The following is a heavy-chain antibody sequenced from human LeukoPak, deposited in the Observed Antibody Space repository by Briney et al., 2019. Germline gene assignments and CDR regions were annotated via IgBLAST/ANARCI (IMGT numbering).Heavy chain of an antibody. CDR3: AKVFHYGSGSYGSFEN. V-gene: IGHV3-23*01. J-gene: IGHJ4*02. D-gene: IGHD3-10*01. CDR2: ISGSGSST. CDR1: GFTLSSDA. Sequence: GGSLRLSCAASGFTLSSDAMSWVRQAPRKWLEWVSDISGSGSSTYYADSVKGRFTISRDNSKNTLYLQMNGLRADDTALYYCAKVFHYGSGSYGSFENWGQGTLVTVSS.